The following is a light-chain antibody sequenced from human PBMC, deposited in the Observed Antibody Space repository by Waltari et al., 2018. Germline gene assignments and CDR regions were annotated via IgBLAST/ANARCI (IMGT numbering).Light chain of an antibody. J-gene: IGKJ2*01. Sequence: DIVMTQSPDSLAVSLGERATINCKSSQSVLYSSDNTNYLAWYQLKPGQPPKLLICWASTRESGVPDRFSGSGSGTDFTLTISSLQAEDVAVYYCQQYYTAPLFTFGQGTKLEIK. CDR3: QQYYTAPLFT. CDR1: QSVLYSSDNTNY. CDR2: WAS. V-gene: IGKV4-1*01.